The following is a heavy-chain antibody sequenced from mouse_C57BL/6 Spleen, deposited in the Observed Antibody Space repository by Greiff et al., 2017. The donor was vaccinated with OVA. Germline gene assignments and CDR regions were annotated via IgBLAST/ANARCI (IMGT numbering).Heavy chain of an antibody. CDR2: IYPGDGDT. V-gene: IGHV1-82*01. D-gene: IGHD2-3*01. Sequence: QVQLQQSGPELVKPGASVKISCKASGYAFSSSWMNWVKQRPGKGLEWIGRIYPGDGDTNYNGKFKGKATLTADKSSSKAYMQLSSLTSEDSAVYFCAGGYYPFYAMDYWGQGTSVTVSS. J-gene: IGHJ4*01. CDR3: AGGYYPFYAMDY. CDR1: GYAFSSSW.